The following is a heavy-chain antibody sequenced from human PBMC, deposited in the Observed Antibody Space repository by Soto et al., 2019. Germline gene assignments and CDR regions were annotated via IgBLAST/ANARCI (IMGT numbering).Heavy chain of an antibody. CDR2: MSPGNSDI. J-gene: IGHJ4*02. Sequence: GESLKISCRGFGYTFNTYWIGWVRQMPGKGLEWMGVMSPGNSDIRYSPAFQGQVSISADTSISTAYLQWSSLKTSDSGMYYCARQGRTSASSDFWGQGTLVT. D-gene: IGHD2-21*01. CDR1: GYTFNTYW. V-gene: IGHV5-51*01. CDR3: ARQGRTSASSDF.